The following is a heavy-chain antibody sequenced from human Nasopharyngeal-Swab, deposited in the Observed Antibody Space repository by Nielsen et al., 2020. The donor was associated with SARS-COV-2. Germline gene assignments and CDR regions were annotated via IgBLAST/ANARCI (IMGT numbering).Heavy chain of an antibody. D-gene: IGHD6-19*01. Sequence: GESLKISCAASGFTFSSYWMHWVRQAPGKGLVWVSRINGAGSSTSYADSVKGRFTISRDNAKNSLYLQMNSLRAEDTALYYCAKDGQWLAGTTGNFDYWGQGTLVTVSS. J-gene: IGHJ4*02. CDR1: GFTFSSYW. V-gene: IGHV3-74*01. CDR3: AKDGQWLAGTTGNFDY. CDR2: INGAGSST.